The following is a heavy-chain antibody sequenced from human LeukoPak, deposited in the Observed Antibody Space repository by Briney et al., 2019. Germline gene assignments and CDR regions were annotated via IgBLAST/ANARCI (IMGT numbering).Heavy chain of an antibody. V-gene: IGHV3-7*04. CDR2: IKQDGSEK. J-gene: IGHJ3*02. CDR1: GFTFSGYW. Sequence: GGSLRLSCAASGFTFSGYWMSWVRQAPGKGLEWVANIKQDGSEKYYVDSVKGRFTISRDNAKNSLFLQMNSLRAEDTAVYYCARDWQWQQLDGDAFDIWGQGTMVTVSS. D-gene: IGHD6-13*01. CDR3: ARDWQWQQLDGDAFDI.